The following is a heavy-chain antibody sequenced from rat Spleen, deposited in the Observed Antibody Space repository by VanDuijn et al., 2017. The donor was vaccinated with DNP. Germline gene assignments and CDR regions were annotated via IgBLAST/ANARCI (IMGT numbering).Heavy chain of an antibody. J-gene: IGHJ3*01. CDR1: GFTFSNYY. CDR2: ISTSGSRT. CDR3: ARGSDGVWFVY. Sequence: EVQLVESGGGLVQPGRSLKLSCAASGFTFSNYYMAWVRQAPKKGLEWVAAISTSGSRTYYADSVKGRFTISRDDAKSSLYLQMNSLKSEDTATYYCARGSDGVWFVYWGQGTLVTVSS. D-gene: IGHD4-3*01. V-gene: IGHV5-25*01.